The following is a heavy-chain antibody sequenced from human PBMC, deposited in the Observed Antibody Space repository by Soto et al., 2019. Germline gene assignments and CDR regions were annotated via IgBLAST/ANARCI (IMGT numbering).Heavy chain of an antibody. CDR2: IYSGGST. J-gene: IGHJ3*02. CDR3: ARDRGGANAFDI. CDR1: GFTVSSNY. V-gene: IGHV3-66*02. Sequence: GGSLRLSCAASGFTVSSNYMSWVRQAPGKGLEWVSVIYSGGSTYYADSVKGRFTISRDNSKNTLYLQVNSLRAEDTAVYYCARDRGGANAFDIWGQGTMVTVSS. D-gene: IGHD3-16*01.